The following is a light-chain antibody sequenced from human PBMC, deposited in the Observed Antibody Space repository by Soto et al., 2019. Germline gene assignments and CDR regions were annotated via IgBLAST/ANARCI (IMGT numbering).Light chain of an antibody. Sequence: EIVLTQSPATLSLSPGERATLSCRASQSVRSNLAWYQNKPCQAPMLLIYDVSNRSTGIQCRFSGSGFGTDSTSTNNNAETEDFAFYYYEQRDNWPWKFGQGAKVDIE. J-gene: IGKJ1*01. CDR2: DVS. CDR3: EQRDNWPWK. CDR1: QSVRSN. V-gene: IGKV3-11*01.